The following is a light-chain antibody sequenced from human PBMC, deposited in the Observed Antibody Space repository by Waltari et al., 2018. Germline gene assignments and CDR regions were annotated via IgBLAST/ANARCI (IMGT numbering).Light chain of an antibody. J-gene: IGKJ4*01. Sequence: ELFMTQSPATLSVSPGERAILSCRASQSVRNNLAWYQQKPGQAPRLLIYDGSTRATGIPARFSGSGSGTEFTLTISSLQSEDFAVYYCQQYNNWPPLTFGGGTKVEIK. CDR3: QQYNNWPPLT. V-gene: IGKV3-15*01. CDR2: DGS. CDR1: QSVRNN.